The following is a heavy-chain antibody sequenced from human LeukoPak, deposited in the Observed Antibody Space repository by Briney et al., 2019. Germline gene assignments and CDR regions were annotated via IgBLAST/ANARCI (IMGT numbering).Heavy chain of an antibody. J-gene: IGHJ4*02. D-gene: IGHD6-13*01. CDR1: GGSISSYY. V-gene: IGHV4-59*12. CDR3: ARQIASAGTAGFDF. Sequence: SETLSLTCTVSGGSISSYYWSWIRQPPGKGLEWIGYIYYSGSTNYNPSLKSRVTISVDTSKNQFSLRLRSVTAADTAVYYCARQIASAGTAGFDFWGQGALVTVSP. CDR2: IYYSGST.